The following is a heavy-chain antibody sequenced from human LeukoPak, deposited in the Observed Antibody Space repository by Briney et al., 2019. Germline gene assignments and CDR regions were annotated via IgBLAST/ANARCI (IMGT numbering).Heavy chain of an antibody. CDR3: AKDLPPVSGENYDFWSGSYYYYGMDV. V-gene: IGHV3-23*01. Sequence: GGSLRLSCAASGFTFSSYAMSWVRQAPGKGLEWVSAISGSGGSTYYADSVKGRFTISRDNSKNTLYLQMNSLRAEDTAVYYCAKDLPPVSGENYDFWSGSYYYYGMDVWGQGTTVTVSS. CDR1: GFTFSSYA. CDR2: ISGSGGST. J-gene: IGHJ6*02. D-gene: IGHD3-3*01.